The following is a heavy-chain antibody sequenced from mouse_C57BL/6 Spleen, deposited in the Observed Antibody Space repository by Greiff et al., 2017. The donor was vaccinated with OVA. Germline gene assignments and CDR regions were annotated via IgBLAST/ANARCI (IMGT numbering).Heavy chain of an antibody. CDR1: GYSITSGYY. CDR2: ISYDGSN. CDR3: ARYGSSSYWYFDV. Sequence: VQLKESGPGLVKPSQSLSLTCSVTGYSITSGYYWNWIRQFPGNKLEWMGYISYDGSNNYNPSLKNRISITRDTSKNQFFLKLNSVTTEDTATYYCARYGSSSYWYFDVWGTGTTVTVSS. D-gene: IGHD1-1*01. V-gene: IGHV3-6*01. J-gene: IGHJ1*03.